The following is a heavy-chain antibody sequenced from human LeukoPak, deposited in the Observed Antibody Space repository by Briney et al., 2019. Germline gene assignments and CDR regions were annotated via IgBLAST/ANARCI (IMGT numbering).Heavy chain of an antibody. D-gene: IGHD2-15*01. J-gene: IGHJ4*02. CDR3: AKEGRYCSGGSCYSS. V-gene: IGHV3-30*18. CDR2: ISYDGSNK. CDR1: GFTFSSYG. Sequence: PGGSLRLSCAASGFTFSSYGMHWVRQAPGKGLEWVAVISYDGSNKYYADSVKGRFTISRDNFKNTLYLQMNSLRAEDTAVYYCAKEGRYCSGGSCYSSWGQGTLVTVSS.